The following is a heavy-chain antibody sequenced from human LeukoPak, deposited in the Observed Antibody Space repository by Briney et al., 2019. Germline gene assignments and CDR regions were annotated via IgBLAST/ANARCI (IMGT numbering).Heavy chain of an antibody. J-gene: IGHJ5*02. D-gene: IGHD2-8*01. CDR1: GYTFTSYA. CDR2: INPNSGGT. Sequence: APVKVSCKASGYTFTSYAMNWVRQAPGQGLEWMGWINPNSGGTNYAQRFQGRVTMTRDTSISTAYMELSRLRSDDTAVYYCARDGVDIVLMVYAIPSWFDPWGQGTLVTVSS. V-gene: IGHV1-2*02. CDR3: ARDGVDIVLMVYAIPSWFDP.